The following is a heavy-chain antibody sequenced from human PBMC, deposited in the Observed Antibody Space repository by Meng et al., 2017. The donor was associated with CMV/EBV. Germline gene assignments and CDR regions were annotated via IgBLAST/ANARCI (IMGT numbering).Heavy chain of an antibody. D-gene: IGHD5-18*01. Sequence: VRLLGLVGGLVKPGGSLSLSGASSRITFCSYAMSWVPQAPGKGLEWVTAISGSGGNTYYADSGKGRFTISRDNSKNTLYLQMNSLRAEDTSVYYCAYTAMVTLWGQGTLVTVSS. J-gene: IGHJ4*02. CDR2: ISGSGGNT. CDR1: RITFCSYA. CDR3: AYTAMVTL. V-gene: IGHV3-23*01.